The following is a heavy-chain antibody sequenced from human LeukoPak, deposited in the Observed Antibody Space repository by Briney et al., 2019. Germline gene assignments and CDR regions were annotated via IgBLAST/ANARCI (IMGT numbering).Heavy chain of an antibody. V-gene: IGHV4-61*01. CDR3: ARSNLGSYDQSGYYQY. CDR1: GASVSSGSYS. CDR2: IYISGNS. Sequence: SETLSLTCTVPGASVSSGSYSWNWIRQPPGKGLEWIGRIYISGNSWYKPSLQSRVTMSVDTSKNQFSLKMSSLTAADTAVYYCARSNLGSYDQSGYYQYWGQGTRVTVSS. D-gene: IGHD3-22*01. J-gene: IGHJ4*02.